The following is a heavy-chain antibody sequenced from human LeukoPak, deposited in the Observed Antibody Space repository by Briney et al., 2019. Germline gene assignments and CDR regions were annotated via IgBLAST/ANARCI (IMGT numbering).Heavy chain of an antibody. Sequence: PSETLSLTCTVSGGSISSGGYYWSWIRQHPGKGLEWIGYIYYSGSTYYNPSLKSRVTISVDTSKNQFSLKLSSVTAADTAVYYCARGEEMATMFDYWGQGTLVTVSS. J-gene: IGHJ4*02. CDR3: ARGEEMATMFDY. V-gene: IGHV4-31*03. CDR2: IYYSGST. CDR1: GGSISSGGYY. D-gene: IGHD5-24*01.